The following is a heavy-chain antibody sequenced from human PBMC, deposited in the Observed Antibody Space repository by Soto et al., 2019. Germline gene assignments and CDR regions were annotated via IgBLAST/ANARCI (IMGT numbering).Heavy chain of an antibody. Sequence: EVQLVESGGGLVQPGGSLKLSCAASGFTFSGSAMHWVRQASGKGLEWGGRIRSKTNNYATAYAASVKGRFTISRDDSKNTAYLQLNSLQTDDTAVYYCTSHSPDDMIRSWCQGTLVTVSS. CDR2: IRSKTNNYAT. D-gene: IGHD3-10*01. CDR3: TSHSPDDMIRS. V-gene: IGHV3-73*02. CDR1: GFTFSGSA. J-gene: IGHJ4*02.